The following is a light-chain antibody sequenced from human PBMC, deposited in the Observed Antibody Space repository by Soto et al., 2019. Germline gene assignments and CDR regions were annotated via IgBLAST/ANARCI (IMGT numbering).Light chain of an antibody. CDR3: CSYAGSLSVV. CDR1: SRDVESYDL. Sequence: QSALTQPASVSGSPGQSITVSCTGASRDVESYDLVSWYQQHPGRASKLMIYEVIKRSSGVSNRFSGSKSGKVASLTIAGLQAGDEADYYCCSYAGSLSVVFGGGTKLTVL. CDR2: EVI. V-gene: IGLV2-23*02. J-gene: IGLJ3*02.